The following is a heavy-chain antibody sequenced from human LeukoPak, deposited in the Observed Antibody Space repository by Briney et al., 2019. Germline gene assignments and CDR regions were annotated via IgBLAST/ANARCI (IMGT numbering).Heavy chain of an antibody. CDR1: GGTFSSYA. V-gene: IGHV1-69*13. CDR3: ARDSGRYYGLEYFQH. D-gene: IGHD1-26*01. CDR2: IIPIFGTA. Sequence: GASVKVSRKASGGTFSSYAISWVRQAPGQGLEWMGGIIPIFGTANYAQKFQGRVTITADESTSTAYMELSSLRSEDTAVYYCARDSGRYYGLEYFQHWGQGTLVTVSS. J-gene: IGHJ1*01.